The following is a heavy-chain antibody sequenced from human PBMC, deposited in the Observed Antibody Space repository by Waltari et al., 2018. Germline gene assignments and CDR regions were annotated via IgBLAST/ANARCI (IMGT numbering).Heavy chain of an antibody. V-gene: IGHV4-4*07. CDR3: AREEYSYGSYYYYYMDV. D-gene: IGHD5-18*01. CDR2: IYTSVST. CDR1: GGSISSYY. Sequence: QVQLQESGPGLVKPSETLSLTCTVSGGSISSYYWSWIRQPAGKGREWIGRIYTSVSTNYNPSLKSRVTMSVDTSKNQFSLKLSSVTAADTAVYYCAREEYSYGSYYYYYMDVWGKGTTVTVSS. J-gene: IGHJ6*03.